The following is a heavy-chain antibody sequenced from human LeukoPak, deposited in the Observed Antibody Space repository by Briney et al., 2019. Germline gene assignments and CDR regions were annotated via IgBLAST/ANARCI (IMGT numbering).Heavy chain of an antibody. CDR1: GFTFSSYG. J-gene: IGHJ3*02. CDR2: ISYDGSNQ. Sequence: GGSLRLSCAASGFTFSSYGMSWVRQAPGKGLEWVAVISYDGSNQFYGDSVKGRFTISRDNSKNTLDVQMNSLRVEDTAVYYCARDVADYDSSVWAFDIWGQGTMVTVSS. D-gene: IGHD3-22*01. V-gene: IGHV3-30*03. CDR3: ARDVADYDSSVWAFDI.